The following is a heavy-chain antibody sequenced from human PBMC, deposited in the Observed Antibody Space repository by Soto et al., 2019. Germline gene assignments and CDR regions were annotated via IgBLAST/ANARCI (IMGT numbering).Heavy chain of an antibody. CDR1: GFSLSSSGVG. V-gene: IGHV2-5*02. Sequence: QITLKESGPSLVKPTETLTLTCTFSGFSLSSSGVGVAWIRQPPGKPLEWLALIYWDDDKYTSPSLKSRLTNTQDTSKNQVVLLMTNMDPVDTATYFCVHLLTGGRFDSWGQGTLVTVSS. CDR2: IYWDDDK. CDR3: VHLLTGGRFDS. D-gene: IGHD3-16*01. J-gene: IGHJ4*02.